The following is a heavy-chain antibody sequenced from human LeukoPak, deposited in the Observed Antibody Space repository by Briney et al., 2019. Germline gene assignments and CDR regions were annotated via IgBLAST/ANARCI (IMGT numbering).Heavy chain of an antibody. J-gene: IGHJ4*02. CDR1: GYTFTGYY. V-gene: IGHV1-2*02. D-gene: IGHD5-18*01. CDR3: ARVLDGNSYGPPGDY. CDR2: INPNSGGT. Sequence: ASVKVSCKASGYTFTGYYMHWVRQAPGQGLEWMGWINPNSGGTNYAQKFQGRVTMTRDTSISTAYMELSRLRSDDTAVYYCARVLDGNSYGPPGDYWGQGTLVTVSS.